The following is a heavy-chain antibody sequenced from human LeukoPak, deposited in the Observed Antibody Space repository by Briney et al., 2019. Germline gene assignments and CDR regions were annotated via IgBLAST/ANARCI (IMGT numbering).Heavy chain of an antibody. V-gene: IGHV1-3*01. CDR1: GYTFTSYA. CDR2: INAGNGNT. Sequence: ASVKVSCKASGYTFTSYAMHWVRQAPGQRLEWMGWINAGNGNTKYSQKFQDRVTTTRDTSASTAYMELSSLRSEDTAVYYCARDLSSSYFDYWGQGTLVTVSS. J-gene: IGHJ4*02. D-gene: IGHD6-13*01. CDR3: ARDLSSSYFDY.